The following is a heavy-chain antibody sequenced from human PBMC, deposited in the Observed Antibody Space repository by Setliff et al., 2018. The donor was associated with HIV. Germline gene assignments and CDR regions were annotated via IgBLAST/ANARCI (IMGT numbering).Heavy chain of an antibody. J-gene: IGHJ4*02. Sequence: SVKVSCKASGGTFSSYAISWVRQAPGQGLEWMGGIIPILGIANYAQNFQGRVTITRDTSANIAYMEVTRLRSEDTAIYYCARNGCSGHSYFCEHDYWGQGTLVTVSS. CDR2: IIPILGIA. D-gene: IGHD2-21*02. CDR3: ARNGCSGHSYFCEHDY. V-gene: IGHV1-69*10. CDR1: GGTFSSYA.